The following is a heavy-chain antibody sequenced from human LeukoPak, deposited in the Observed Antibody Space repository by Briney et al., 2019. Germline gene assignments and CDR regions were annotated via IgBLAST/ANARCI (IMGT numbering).Heavy chain of an antibody. D-gene: IGHD3-3*01. CDR1: GFTFSSYW. CDR2: INSDGSST. CDR3: ARLREIPVFGVVTKSTSYFDY. V-gene: IGHV3-74*01. J-gene: IGHJ4*02. Sequence: GGSLRLSCAASGFTFSSYWMHWVRQAPGKGLVWVPRINSDGSSTSYADSVKGRFTISRDNAKNTLYLQMNSLRAEDTAVYYCARLREIPVFGVVTKSTSYFDYWGQGTLVTVSS.